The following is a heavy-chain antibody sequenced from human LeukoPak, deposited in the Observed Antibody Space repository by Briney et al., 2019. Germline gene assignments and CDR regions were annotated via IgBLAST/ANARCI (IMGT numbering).Heavy chain of an antibody. CDR1: GHTSTTYA. V-gene: IGHV1-8*02. Sequence: ASVKVSCKASGHTSTTYAIHWVRQATGQGLEWMGWMNPNSGNTGYAQKFQGRVTMTRNTSISTAYMELSSLRSEDTAVYYCARAPGHSYYYGMDVWGQGTTVTVS. CDR3: ARAPGHSYYYGMDV. CDR2: MNPNSGNT. J-gene: IGHJ6*02.